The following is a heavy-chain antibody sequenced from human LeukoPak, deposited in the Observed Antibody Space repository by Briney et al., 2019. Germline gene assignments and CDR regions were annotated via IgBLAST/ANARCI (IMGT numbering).Heavy chain of an antibody. D-gene: IGHD3-22*01. J-gene: IGHJ4*02. CDR1: GFTFDDYA. V-gene: IGHV3-9*01. Sequence: GRSLRLSCAASGFTFDDYAMHWVRQAPGKGLEWVSGISWNSGSIGYADSVKGRFTISRDNAKNSLYLQMNSLRAEDTALYYCAKHQSGYYYDSSGYFDYWGQGTLVTVSS. CDR3: AKHQSGYYYDSSGYFDY. CDR2: ISWNSGSI.